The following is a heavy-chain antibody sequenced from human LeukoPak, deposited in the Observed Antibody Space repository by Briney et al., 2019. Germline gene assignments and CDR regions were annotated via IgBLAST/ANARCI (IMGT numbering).Heavy chain of an antibody. CDR3: ARIRDCIGGTCYSYDY. CDR2: INTNTGTP. D-gene: IGHD2-15*01. J-gene: IGHJ4*02. CDR1: GYTFTNYA. Sequence: ASVEVSCKGSGYTFTNYAMNWVRQAPGQGLEWMGWINTNTGTPTYAQGFTGRFVFSLDTSVSTAYLQISSLKTEDTAVYYCARIRDCIGGTCYSYDYWGQGTLVTVSS. V-gene: IGHV7-4-1*02.